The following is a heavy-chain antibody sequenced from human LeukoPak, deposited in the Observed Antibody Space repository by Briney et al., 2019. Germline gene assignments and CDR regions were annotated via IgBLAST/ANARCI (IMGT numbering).Heavy chain of an antibody. Sequence: ASVKVSCKASGYTFTDYYMHWVRQAPGQGLEWMGWINPNSGGTNYAQKFQGRVTMTRDTSISTAYMELSRLRSDDTAVYYCARDHIRGYDYYDWGQGTLVTVSS. CDR2: INPNSGGT. V-gene: IGHV1-2*02. CDR1: GYTFTDYY. J-gene: IGHJ4*02. CDR3: ARDHIRGYDYYD. D-gene: IGHD5-12*01.